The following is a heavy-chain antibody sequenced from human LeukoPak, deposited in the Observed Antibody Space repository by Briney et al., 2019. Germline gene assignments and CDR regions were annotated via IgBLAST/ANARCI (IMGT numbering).Heavy chain of an antibody. V-gene: IGHV1-18*01. D-gene: IGHD5-12*01. CDR1: GYTFTSYG. CDR3: ARVSGYEYDFDY. CDR2: ISAYNGNT. J-gene: IGHJ4*02. Sequence: ASVKVSCKASGYTFTSYGISWVRQAPGQGLEWMGWISAYNGNTNYAQKLQGRVTITTDTSTSTAYMELRSLRSEDTAVYYCARVSGYEYDFDYWGQGTLVTVSS.